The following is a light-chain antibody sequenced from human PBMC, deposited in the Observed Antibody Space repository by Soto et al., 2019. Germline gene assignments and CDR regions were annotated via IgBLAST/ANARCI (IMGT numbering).Light chain of an antibody. Sequence: SYELTQPSSVLVSARQTARITCSGDVLAKKYARWFQQKPGQAPVLVIYKDSERPSGIPERFSGSSSGTTVTLTISGAQVEDEADYYCYSAADNDVVFGGGTKVTVL. CDR1: VLAKKY. J-gene: IGLJ2*01. CDR3: YSAADNDVV. V-gene: IGLV3-27*01. CDR2: KDS.